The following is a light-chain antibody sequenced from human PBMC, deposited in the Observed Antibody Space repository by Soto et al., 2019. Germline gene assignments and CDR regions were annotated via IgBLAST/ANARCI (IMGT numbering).Light chain of an antibody. CDR1: SSNIGSNT. Sequence: QAVLTQPPSASGTPGQRVTISCSGSSSNIGSNTVNWYQQLPGTAPKLLIYSNNQRPSGVPDRFSGSKSGTSASLAISGLQSEDEADYYCAAWDDSLNAVVFGEGTKLTV. CDR3: AAWDDSLNAVV. V-gene: IGLV1-44*01. CDR2: SNN. J-gene: IGLJ2*01.